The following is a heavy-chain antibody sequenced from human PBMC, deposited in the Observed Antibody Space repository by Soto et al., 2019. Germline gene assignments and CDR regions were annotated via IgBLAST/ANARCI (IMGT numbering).Heavy chain of an antibody. D-gene: IGHD1-1*01. Sequence: QVQLVESGGGVVQPGRSLRLSCAASGFSFSSYGMHWVRQAPGKGLEWVAVISYDGSNEYYADSVKGRFTISRDNSKNLVYLQMNCLRAEDTAVYYCAKDRTGGCYYYGMDVWGQGTTVTVSS. V-gene: IGHV3-30*18. CDR3: AKDRTGGCYYYGMDV. CDR2: ISYDGSNE. J-gene: IGHJ6*02. CDR1: GFSFSSYG.